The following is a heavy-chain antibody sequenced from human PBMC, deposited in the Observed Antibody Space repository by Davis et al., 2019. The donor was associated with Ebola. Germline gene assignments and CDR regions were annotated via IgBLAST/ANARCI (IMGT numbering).Heavy chain of an antibody. Sequence: AASVKVSCKTSGYTFTSYDINWVRQATGQGPEWMGWMNPNSGNTGYEQKFQGRVTMTRDTSINTAYMELSSLRSEDTAVYYCARKGAMDVWGQGTTVTVSS. CDR1: GYTFTSYD. J-gene: IGHJ6*02. V-gene: IGHV1-8*02. CDR2: MNPNSGNT. D-gene: IGHD3-16*01. CDR3: ARKGAMDV.